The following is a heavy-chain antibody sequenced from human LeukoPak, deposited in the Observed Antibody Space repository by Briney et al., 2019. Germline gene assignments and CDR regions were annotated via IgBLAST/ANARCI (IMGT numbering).Heavy chain of an antibody. CDR1: GFTFSSYA. Sequence: GGSLRLSCAASGFTFSSYAMSWVRQAPGKGLEWVSAISGSGGSTYYADSVKGRFTISRDNSKNTLYLQMNSLRAEDTAVYYCAKDRDVLLWFGELSAWGQGTLVTVSS. V-gene: IGHV3-23*01. J-gene: IGHJ5*02. CDR2: ISGSGGST. CDR3: AKDRDVLLWFGELSA. D-gene: IGHD3-10*01.